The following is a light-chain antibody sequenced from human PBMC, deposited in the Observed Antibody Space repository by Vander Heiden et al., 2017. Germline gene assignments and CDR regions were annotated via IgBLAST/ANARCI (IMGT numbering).Light chain of an antibody. CDR1: QSVVYSANNKNY. V-gene: IGKV4-1*01. Sequence: DIVMTQSPDSLAVSLGERATINCKSSQSVVYSANNKNYLAWYQQKPGQPPKLLIYWASTRESGVPDRFSGSGSGTDFTLTISSLQAEDVAVYYCQQYYTSPYTFGQGTKLETK. CDR3: QQYYTSPYT. J-gene: IGKJ2*01. CDR2: WAS.